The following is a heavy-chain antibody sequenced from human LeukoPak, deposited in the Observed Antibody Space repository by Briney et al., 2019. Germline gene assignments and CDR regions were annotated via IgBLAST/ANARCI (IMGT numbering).Heavy chain of an antibody. CDR2: INPNSGGT. CDR3: ARDYKRTGTQPRRFYYYYMDV. V-gene: IGHV1-2*02. J-gene: IGHJ6*03. CDR1: GYTFTGYY. D-gene: IGHD1-1*01. Sequence: GASVEVSCKASGYTFTGYYMHWVRQAPGQGLEWMGWINPNSGGTNYAQKFQGRVTMTRDTSISTAYMELSRLRSDDTAVYYCARDYKRTGTQPRRFYYYYMDVWGKGTTVTVSS.